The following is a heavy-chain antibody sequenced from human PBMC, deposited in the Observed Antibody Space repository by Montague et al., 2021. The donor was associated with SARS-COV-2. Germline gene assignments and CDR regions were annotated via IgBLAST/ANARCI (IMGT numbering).Heavy chain of an antibody. J-gene: IGHJ4*02. CDR3: VENDDGNWYYFDY. Sequence: SETLSLTCSVSGGSFGSCDSYWGWLRQAPGKGLEWIGDLHYAGSAYYXPSLRSRVTISADTSKNHFSLKLNSVTAADAAVYDSVENDDGNWYYFDYWGQGTPVTVSS. CDR2: LHYAGSA. CDR1: GGSFGSCDSY. D-gene: IGHD6-13*01. V-gene: IGHV4-39*02.